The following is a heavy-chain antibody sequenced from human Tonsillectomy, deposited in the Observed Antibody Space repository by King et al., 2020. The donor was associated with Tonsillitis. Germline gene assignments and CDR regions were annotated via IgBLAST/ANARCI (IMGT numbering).Heavy chain of an antibody. D-gene: IGHD3-22*01. J-gene: IGHJ4*02. CDR1: GYTFTSYY. V-gene: IGHV1-46*01. Sequence: VQLVESGAEVKKPGASVKVSCTASGYTFTSYYLHWVRQAPGQGLEWMGIINPSGGSTTYAQKFQGRVTMTRDTSATTVYMELSSLRSEDTAVYYCARTNYYDRSPYFDYWGQGTLVTVSS. CDR3: ARTNYYDRSPYFDY. CDR2: INPSGGST.